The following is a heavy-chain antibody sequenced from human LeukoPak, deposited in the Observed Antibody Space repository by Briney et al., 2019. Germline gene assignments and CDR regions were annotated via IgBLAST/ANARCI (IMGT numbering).Heavy chain of an antibody. V-gene: IGHV3-48*03. CDR1: GFTFSSYA. D-gene: IGHD3-10*02. Sequence: TGGSLRLSCAASGFTFSSYAMSWVRQAPGKGLEWVSYISSSGSTMYYADSVKGRFTISRDNAKNSLYLQMNSLRAEDTAVYYCAELGITMIGGVWGKGTTVTISS. CDR3: AELGITMIGGV. J-gene: IGHJ6*04. CDR2: ISSSGSTM.